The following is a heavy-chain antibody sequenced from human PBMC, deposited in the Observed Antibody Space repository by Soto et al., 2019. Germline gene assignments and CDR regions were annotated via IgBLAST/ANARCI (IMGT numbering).Heavy chain of an antibody. CDR1: GFTFSSYA. CDR3: AKKGPRYSSSSQWLDP. V-gene: IGHV3-23*01. Sequence: LRLSCAASGFTFSSYAMSWVRQAPGKGLEWVSAISGSGGSTYYADSVKGRFTISRDNSKNTLFLQMNSLRAEDTAVYYCAKKGPRYSSSSQWLDPWGQGTLVTVYS. CDR2: ISGSGGST. J-gene: IGHJ5*02. D-gene: IGHD6-6*01.